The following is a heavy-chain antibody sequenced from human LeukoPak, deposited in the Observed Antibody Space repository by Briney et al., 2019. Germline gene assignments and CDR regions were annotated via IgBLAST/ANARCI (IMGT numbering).Heavy chain of an antibody. CDR1: GYTFTGYY. CDR2: INPNSGGT. CDR3: ARAQMRYYDGSGYNWFDP. Sequence: ASVKVSCKASGYTFTGYYMHWVRQAPGQGLEWMGWINPNSGGTNYAQKFQGRVTMTRDTSISTAYMELSRLRSDDTAVYYCARAQMRYYDGSGYNWFDPWGQGTLVTVSS. V-gene: IGHV1-2*02. J-gene: IGHJ5*02. D-gene: IGHD3-22*01.